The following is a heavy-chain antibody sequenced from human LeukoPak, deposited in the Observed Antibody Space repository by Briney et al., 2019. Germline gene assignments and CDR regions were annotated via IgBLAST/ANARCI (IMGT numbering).Heavy chain of an antibody. CDR1: GDSISTSNSY. D-gene: IGHD3-3*01. CDR2: IYYSGST. V-gene: IGHV4-61*05. Sequence: PSETLSLTCTVSGDSISTSNSYWGWIRQPPGKGLEWIGYIYYSGSTNYNASLKSRVTMSVDTSKNQFSLKLSSVTAADTAVYYCARYDFNKFFDYWGQGTLVTVSS. J-gene: IGHJ4*02. CDR3: ARYDFNKFFDY.